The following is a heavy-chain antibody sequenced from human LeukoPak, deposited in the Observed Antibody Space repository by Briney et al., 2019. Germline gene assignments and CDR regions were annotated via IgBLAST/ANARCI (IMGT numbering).Heavy chain of an antibody. D-gene: IGHD6-13*01. J-gene: IGHJ4*02. V-gene: IGHV3-33*01. CDR3: ARPQQLPWFYYIDY. CDR1: GFTCSSYG. Sequence: ARYLRLSCAASGFTCSSYGMDWVRQAPGNGLKWVAVTWYDGSNKYYADSGKGRFTISRDNSKNKLDLQMTSLRAEDTAVYYCARPQQLPWFYYIDYWGQGTLVTVSS. CDR2: TWYDGSNK.